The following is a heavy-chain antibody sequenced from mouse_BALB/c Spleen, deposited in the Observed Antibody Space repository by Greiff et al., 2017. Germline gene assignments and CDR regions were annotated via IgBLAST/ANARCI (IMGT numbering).Heavy chain of an antibody. D-gene: IGHD1-1*01. V-gene: IGHV3-6*02. CDR2: ISYDGSN. Sequence: EVHLVESGPGLVKPSQSLSLTCSVTGYSITSGYYWNWIRQFPGNKLEWMGYISYDGSNNYNPSLKNRISITRDTSKNQFFLKLNSVTTEDTATYDCARFGTTVVGLDYWGQGTTLTVSS. J-gene: IGHJ2*01. CDR3: ARFGTTVVGLDY. CDR1: GYSITSGYY.